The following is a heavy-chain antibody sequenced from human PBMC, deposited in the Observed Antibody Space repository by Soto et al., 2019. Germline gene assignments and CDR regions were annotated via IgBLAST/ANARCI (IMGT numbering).Heavy chain of an antibody. CDR2: IYHSGST. J-gene: IGHJ5*02. CDR3: ARVPDR. CDR1: GGSISSGGYS. Sequence: ASETLSLTCAVSGGSISSGGYSWSWIRQPPGKGLEWIGYIYHSGSTYYNPSLKGRVTISVDRSKNQFSLKLSSVTAADTAVYYCARVPDRWGQGTLVTSPQ. V-gene: IGHV4-30-2*01. D-gene: IGHD2-2*01.